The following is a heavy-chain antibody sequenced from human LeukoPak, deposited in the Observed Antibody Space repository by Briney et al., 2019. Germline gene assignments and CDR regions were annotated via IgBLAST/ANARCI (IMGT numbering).Heavy chain of an antibody. V-gene: IGHV4-39*07. Sequence: SETLSLTCTVSGGSISSSSYYWAWLRQPPGKGLEWIGNIYFSGNTYYNPSLQSRVTMSVDTSKNQFSLKLNSVTAADTAVYYCARVSSSWPHYYFDYWGQGTRVTASS. D-gene: IGHD6-13*01. CDR1: GGSISSSSYY. CDR2: IYFSGNT. J-gene: IGHJ4*02. CDR3: ARVSSSWPHYYFDY.